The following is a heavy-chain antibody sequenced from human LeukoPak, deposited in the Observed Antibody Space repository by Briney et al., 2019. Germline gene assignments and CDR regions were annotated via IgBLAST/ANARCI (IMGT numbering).Heavy chain of an antibody. D-gene: IGHD1-1*01. CDR2: INDSGST. CDR1: GGSFTDYY. CDR3: ARAGRGTSSRALDY. J-gene: IGHJ4*02. Sequence: SETLSLTCAISGGSFTDYYWSWIRQPPGKGLEWIGYINDSGSTNSSPSLKSRVVISLDTSKSQLSLKLSPVTAADTATYFCARAGRGTSSRALDYWGQGTLVTVSS. V-gene: IGHV4-34*01.